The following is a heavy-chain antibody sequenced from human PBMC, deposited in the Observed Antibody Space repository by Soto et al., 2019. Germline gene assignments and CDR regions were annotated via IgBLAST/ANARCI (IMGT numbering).Heavy chain of an antibody. CDR3: ARDHSGSYYFDY. CDR1: GYTSTNDA. V-gene: IGHV1-3*01. D-gene: IGHD1-26*01. Sequence: GASVKVSCKASGYTSTNDAMHWVRQAPGQRLEWMGCINAANGNSEYSQKFQGRVTIIRDTSASTVYMELSSLRSEDTAVYYCARDHSGSYYFDYWGQGTLVTVSS. J-gene: IGHJ4*02. CDR2: INAANGNS.